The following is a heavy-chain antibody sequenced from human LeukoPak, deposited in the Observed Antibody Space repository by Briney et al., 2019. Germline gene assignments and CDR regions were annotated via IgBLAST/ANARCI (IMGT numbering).Heavy chain of an antibody. CDR2: IYSAGST. V-gene: IGHV3-66*04. CDR1: GFTVSSNY. Sequence: GGSLRLSCAASGFTVSSNYMSWVRQAPGKGLEWVSTIYSAGSTYYADSVKGRFTISRDNSKNTLYLQMNSLRAEDTAVYYCARHDSSGHHYYYGMDVWGQGTTVTVSS. D-gene: IGHD3-22*01. CDR3: ARHDSSGHHYYYGMDV. J-gene: IGHJ6*02.